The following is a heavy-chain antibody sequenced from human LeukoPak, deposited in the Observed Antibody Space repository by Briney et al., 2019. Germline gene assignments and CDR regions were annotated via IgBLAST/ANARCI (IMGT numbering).Heavy chain of an antibody. V-gene: IGHV3-21*01. Sequence: GGSLRLSCAASGFTFSSYSMNWVRQAPGKGLEWVSSISSSSSYIYYADSVKGRFTISRDNAKNSLYLQMNSLRAEDTAVYYCARGDTAMVTGRPFDYWGQGTLVTVSS. D-gene: IGHD5-18*01. J-gene: IGHJ4*02. CDR2: ISSSSSYI. CDR3: ARGDTAMVTGRPFDY. CDR1: GFTFSSYS.